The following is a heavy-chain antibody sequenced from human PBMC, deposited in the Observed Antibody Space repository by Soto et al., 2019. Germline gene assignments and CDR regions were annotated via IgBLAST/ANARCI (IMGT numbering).Heavy chain of an antibody. Sequence: GGSLELSCAASGFTFISYSMNWVRQAPGKGLEWVSSISSSSSYIYYADSVKGRFTISRDNAKNSLYLQMNSLRAEDTAVYYCARDIGASWYWNAFDIWGQGTMVTVSS. J-gene: IGHJ3*02. CDR1: GFTFISYS. CDR2: ISSSSSYI. D-gene: IGHD6-13*01. V-gene: IGHV3-21*01. CDR3: ARDIGASWYWNAFDI.